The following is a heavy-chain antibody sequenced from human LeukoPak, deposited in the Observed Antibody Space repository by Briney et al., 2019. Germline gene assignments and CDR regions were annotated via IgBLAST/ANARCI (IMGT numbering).Heavy chain of an antibody. Sequence: PSETLSLTCAVYGGSFSGYYWSWIRQPPGKGLEWIGEINHSGSTNYNPSLKSRVTISVDTSKNQFSPKLSSVTAADTAVYYCARVVSIAAPFPDYWGQGTLVTVSS. J-gene: IGHJ4*02. V-gene: IGHV4-34*01. CDR3: ARVVSIAAPFPDY. CDR2: INHSGST. D-gene: IGHD6-6*01. CDR1: GGSFSGYY.